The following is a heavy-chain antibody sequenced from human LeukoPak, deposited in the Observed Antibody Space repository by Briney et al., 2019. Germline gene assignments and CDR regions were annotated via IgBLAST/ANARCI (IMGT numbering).Heavy chain of an antibody. CDR1: GGSISSSTYY. J-gene: IGHJ5*02. CDR3: AKGNGVSGYSDDWFDP. V-gene: IGHV4-39*07. CDR2: IFYSGRT. D-gene: IGHD6-25*01. Sequence: SETLSLTCTVSGGSISSSTYYCGWIRQPPGKGLEWIGSIFYSGRTYYNPSLKSRVTISVDTSKNQFSLKLSSVTAADTAVYYCAKGNGVSGYSDDWFDPWDQGTLVTVSS.